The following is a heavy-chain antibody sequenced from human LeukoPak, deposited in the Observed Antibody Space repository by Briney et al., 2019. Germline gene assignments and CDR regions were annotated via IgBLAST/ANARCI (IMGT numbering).Heavy chain of an antibody. Sequence: GGSLRLSCAASGFTFSSYSLNWVRQAPGKGLQWVSTIFRDGSRYYEDSVRGRFSISRDDSKNILSLQMTNLRAEDTAVYYCARDFYDFWGGYWVWGQGTLVTVSS. D-gene: IGHD3-3*01. CDR1: GFTFSSYS. CDR3: ARDFYDFWGGYWV. J-gene: IGHJ4*02. CDR2: IFRDGSR. V-gene: IGHV3-53*01.